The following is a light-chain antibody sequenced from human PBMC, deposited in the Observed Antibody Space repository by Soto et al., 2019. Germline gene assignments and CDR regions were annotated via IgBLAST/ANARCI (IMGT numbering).Light chain of an antibody. CDR3: GAWDSSLSAWV. Sequence: QSVLTQPPSVSAAPGQTVTISCSGSSSNIGNSYVSWYQQLPGTAPKLLIHQSNERPSGIPDRFSGSKSGTSATLGITGLQTGDEADYYCGAWDSSLSAWVFGTGTKVTVL. CDR1: SSNIGNSY. V-gene: IGLV1-51*02. J-gene: IGLJ1*01. CDR2: QSN.